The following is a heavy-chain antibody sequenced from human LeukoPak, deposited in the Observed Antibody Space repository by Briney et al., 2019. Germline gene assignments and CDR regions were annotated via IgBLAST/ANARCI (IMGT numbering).Heavy chain of an antibody. CDR3: PKDVLSGTYYYFDQ. V-gene: IGHV3-23*01. J-gene: IGHJ4*02. CDR1: GFTFSSYA. D-gene: IGHD1-26*01. CDR2: ISGSGGST. Sequence: PGGSLRLSCAASGFTFSSYAMSWVRQAPGKGLEWVSAISGSGGSTYYADSVKGRFTISRDNSKNTLYLQMNSLRAEDTAVYYCPKDVLSGTYYYFDQWGQGTLVTVSS.